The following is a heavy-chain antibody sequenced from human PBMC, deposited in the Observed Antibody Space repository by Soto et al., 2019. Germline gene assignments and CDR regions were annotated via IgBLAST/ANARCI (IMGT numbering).Heavy chain of an antibody. J-gene: IGHJ4*02. CDR1: GFTFSSYW. D-gene: IGHD3-22*01. CDR2: INSDGSST. CDR3: AIRASYYDSSGYFDY. V-gene: IGHV3-74*01. Sequence: EVQLVESGGGLVQPGGSLRLSCAASGFTFSSYWMHWVRQAPGKGLVWVSRINSDGSSTSYAVSVKGRFTISRDNAKNTLYLQMNSLSAEDTAVYYCAIRASYYDSSGYFDYWGQGTLVTVSS.